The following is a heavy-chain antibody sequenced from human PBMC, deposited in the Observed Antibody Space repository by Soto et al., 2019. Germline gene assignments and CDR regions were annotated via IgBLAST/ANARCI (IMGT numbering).Heavy chain of an antibody. Sequence: GGSLRLSCAASGFTFSSYGMHWVRQAPGKGLEWVAVISYDGSNKYYADSVKGRFTISRDNSKNTLYLQMNSLRAEDTAVYYCAKELTTVTLRDVWGKGTTVTVSS. CDR1: GFTFSSYG. D-gene: IGHD4-17*01. J-gene: IGHJ6*04. V-gene: IGHV3-30*18. CDR3: AKELTTVTLRDV. CDR2: ISYDGSNK.